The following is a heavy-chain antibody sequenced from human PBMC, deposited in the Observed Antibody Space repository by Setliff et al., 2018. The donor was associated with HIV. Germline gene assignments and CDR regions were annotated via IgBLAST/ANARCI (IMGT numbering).Heavy chain of an antibody. CDR1: GYSFTSYW. D-gene: IGHD1-26*01. V-gene: IGHV5-51*01. Sequence: PGESLKISCMGSGYSFTSYWIAWVRQMPGKGLEWMGLIYPGDSDTRYSPSFQGQVTISADKSISTAYLQWSSLKASDTAMYYCARQEEMATILSQSGTFDIWGQGTMVTVSS. CDR3: ARQEEMATILSQSGTFDI. J-gene: IGHJ3*02. CDR2: IYPGDSDT.